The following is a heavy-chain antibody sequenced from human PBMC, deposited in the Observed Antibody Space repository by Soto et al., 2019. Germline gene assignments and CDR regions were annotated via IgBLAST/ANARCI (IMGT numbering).Heavy chain of an antibody. CDR2: IYYSGST. CDR3: ARGRDIQLCLRLYGMDV. V-gene: IGHV4-31*03. CDR1: GGSISSGGYY. J-gene: IGHJ6*02. Sequence: SLTCTIAGGSISSGGYYWSWIRQHPGKGLEWTGYIYYSGSTYYNPSHKSRVTISVDTSKNQFSLKLSSVAAADTAVYYCARGRDIQLCLRLYGMDVWGQGTTVTVSS. D-gene: IGHD5-18*01.